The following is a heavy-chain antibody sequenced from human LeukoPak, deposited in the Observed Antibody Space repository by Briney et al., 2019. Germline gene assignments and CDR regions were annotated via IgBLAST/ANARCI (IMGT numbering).Heavy chain of an antibody. CDR1: GYTFTSCY. CDR3: ARDPRSDGSDSYYMDV. CDR2: INPSGGST. Sequence: ASVKVSCKASGYTFTSCYMHWVRQAPGQGLEWMGIINPSGGSTSYAQSFQGRVTMTRDTSTSTVYMELSSLRSEDTAVYYCARDPRSDGSDSYYMDVWGKGTTVTVSS. J-gene: IGHJ6*03. D-gene: IGHD3-10*01. V-gene: IGHV1-46*01.